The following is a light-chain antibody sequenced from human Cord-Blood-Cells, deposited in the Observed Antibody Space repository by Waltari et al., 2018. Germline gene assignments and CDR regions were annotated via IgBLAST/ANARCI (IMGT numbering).Light chain of an antibody. J-gene: IGLJ3*02. V-gene: IGLV2-14*01. CDR2: EVS. CDR3: SSYTNRSTWV. CDR1: SSDVGGYNY. Sequence: QSALTQPASVSGSPGQSITISCTGTSSDVGGYNYVSWYQQHPGKAPKLMIYEVSNRPSGVSNRFSCSKSCNTASLTISGPQAEGQAEYYFSSYTNRSTWVFGGGTKLTVL.